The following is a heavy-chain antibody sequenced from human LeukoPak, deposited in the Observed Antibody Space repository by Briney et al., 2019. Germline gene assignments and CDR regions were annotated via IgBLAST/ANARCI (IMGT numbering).Heavy chain of an antibody. D-gene: IGHD5-18*01. V-gene: IGHV3-21*01. CDR3: AREDTAMVTIYYYYMDV. CDR2: ISSSSSYI. J-gene: IGHJ6*03. CDR1: GFTFSSYS. Sequence: GGSLRLSCAASGFTFSSYSMNWVRQAPGKGLEWVSSISSSSSYIYYADSVKGRFTISRDNAKNSLYLQMNSLRAEDTAVYYCAREDTAMVTIYYYYMDVWGKGTTVTVSS.